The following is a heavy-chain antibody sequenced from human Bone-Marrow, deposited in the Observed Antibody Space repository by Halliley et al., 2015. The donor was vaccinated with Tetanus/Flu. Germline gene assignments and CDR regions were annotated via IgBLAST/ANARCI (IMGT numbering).Heavy chain of an antibody. J-gene: IGHJ5*02. D-gene: IGHD6-6*01. Sequence: LRLSCSVSGGSMNADTWSWIRQPPGKRLEWIGHISNSGTTKYNPSLKSRVTISLDSSKSQFSLKLSSVSAEDTAVYYCAGGQSSTWSDKFDPWGQGTLVTVSS. V-gene: IGHV4-59*01. CDR3: AGGQSSTWSDKFDP. CDR1: GGSMNADT. CDR2: ISNSGTT.